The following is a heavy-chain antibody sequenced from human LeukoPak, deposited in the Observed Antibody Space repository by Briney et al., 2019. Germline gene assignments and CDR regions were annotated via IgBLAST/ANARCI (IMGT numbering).Heavy chain of an antibody. Sequence: PGGSLRLSCAASEFTFSDHYMDWVRQAPGKGLEWVGRIRNRASSYTTEYAESVKGRFSISRDDSRNSLYLQMNSLKSEDTAVYYCVREYYSLRDWGQGTLVTVSS. CDR1: EFTFSDHY. CDR3: VREYYSLRD. J-gene: IGHJ4*02. CDR2: IRNRASSYTT. D-gene: IGHD3-10*01. V-gene: IGHV3-72*01.